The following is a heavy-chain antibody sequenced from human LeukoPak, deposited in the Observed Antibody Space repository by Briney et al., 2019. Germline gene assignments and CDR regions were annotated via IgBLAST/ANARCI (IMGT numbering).Heavy chain of an antibody. CDR1: GGSISSYS. D-gene: IGHD1-1*01. CDR2: IYPRESP. Sequence: SETLSLTCTVSGGSISSYSWSWMRQPAGKGLEWIGRIYPRESPNYNPSLKSRVTMSVDRSKNLVSLRLSSVTAADTAVYYCATQATGLNLGSLDFWGQGALVTVSS. J-gene: IGHJ4*02. V-gene: IGHV4-4*07. CDR3: ATQATGLNLGSLDF.